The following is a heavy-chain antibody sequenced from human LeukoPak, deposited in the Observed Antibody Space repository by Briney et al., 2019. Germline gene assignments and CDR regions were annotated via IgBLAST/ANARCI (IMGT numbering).Heavy chain of an antibody. J-gene: IGHJ4*02. CDR2: IYYSGIT. D-gene: IGHD3-16*01. CDR3: AKSDYYDYRQIDY. V-gene: IGHV4-39*01. Sequence: SETLSLTCTVSGDSISTSSYYWGWVRQTPGKGLEWLGSIYYSGITHYNPSRKSRLTIYVDTSRNQFSLHLFSVTAADTAVFYCAKSDYYDYRQIDYWGQGTLVTVSS. CDR1: GDSISTSSYY.